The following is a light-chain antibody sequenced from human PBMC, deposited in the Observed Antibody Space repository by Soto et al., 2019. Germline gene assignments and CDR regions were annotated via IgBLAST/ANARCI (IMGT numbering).Light chain of an antibody. V-gene: IGLV2-14*01. J-gene: IGLJ2*01. CDR3: SSYTISSTLVV. CDR1: SSDVGGYNY. Sequence: QSALTQPASVSGSPGQSITISCTGTSSDVGGYNYVSWYQKHPGKAPKVMIYEVSHRPSGVSDRFSGSKSGNTASLTISGLQAEDEADYYCSSYTISSTLVVFGGGTKLTV. CDR2: EVS.